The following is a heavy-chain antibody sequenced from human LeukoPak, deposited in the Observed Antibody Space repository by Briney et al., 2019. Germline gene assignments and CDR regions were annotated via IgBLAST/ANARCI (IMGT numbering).Heavy chain of an antibody. J-gene: IGHJ3*02. Sequence: ASVKVSCKASGYTFTSYDINWVRQATGQGLEWMGWMNPNSGNTGYAQKFQGRVTMTRNTSVSTAYMELSSLRSEDTAVYYCVRGRERFLEWLSMDDAFDIWGQGTMVTVSS. CDR2: MNPNSGNT. D-gene: IGHD3-3*01. V-gene: IGHV1-8*01. CDR3: VRGRERFLEWLSMDDAFDI. CDR1: GYTFTSYD.